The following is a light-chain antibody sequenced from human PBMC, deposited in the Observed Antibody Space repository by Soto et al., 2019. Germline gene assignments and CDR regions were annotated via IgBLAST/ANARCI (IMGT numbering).Light chain of an antibody. Sequence: QSALTQPASVSGSPGQSITISCIGTSSDVGRYERVSWYQWHPGKAPKLMIYEDYRRPSGISNRFSGSKSGNRASLTIYGLQAEDEADYFCCSYAGADIFAVFGGGTQLTVL. CDR2: EDY. CDR1: SSDVGRYER. CDR3: CSYAGADIFAV. J-gene: IGLJ3*02. V-gene: IGLV2-23*01.